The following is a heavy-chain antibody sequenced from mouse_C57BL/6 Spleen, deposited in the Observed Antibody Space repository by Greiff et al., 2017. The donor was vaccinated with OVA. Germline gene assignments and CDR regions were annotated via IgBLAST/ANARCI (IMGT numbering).Heavy chain of an antibody. CDR3: ARRGSRPHYYAMDY. CDR2: IFPGSGST. Sequence: VQLQESGPELVKPGASVKISCTASGYTFTDYYINWVKQRPGQGLEWIGWIFPGSGSTYYTAKFKGKATLTVDKSSSTDYMLLSILTSEDSAVYFCARRGSRPHYYAMDYWGQGTSVTVSS. V-gene: IGHV1-75*01. D-gene: IGHD1-1*02. CDR1: GYTFTDYY. J-gene: IGHJ4*01.